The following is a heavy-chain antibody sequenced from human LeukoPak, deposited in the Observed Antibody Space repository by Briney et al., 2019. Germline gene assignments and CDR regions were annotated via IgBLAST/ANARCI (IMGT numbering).Heavy chain of an antibody. D-gene: IGHD3-9*01. CDR2: INHSGST. CDR1: GGSFSGYY. Sequence: SETLSLTCAVYGGSFSGYYWTWIRQSPEKGLEWIGEINHSGSTSYNPSLKSQVTISVDTSKNQFSLKLTSVTAADTAVYCCARGPLLTHRRYFDFWGQGTLVTVSS. J-gene: IGHJ4*02. V-gene: IGHV4-34*01. CDR3: ARGPLLTHRRYFDF.